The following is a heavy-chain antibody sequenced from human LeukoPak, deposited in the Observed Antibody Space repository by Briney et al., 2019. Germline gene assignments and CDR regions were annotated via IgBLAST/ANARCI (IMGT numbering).Heavy chain of an antibody. CDR1: GGSFSGYY. D-gene: IGHD6-19*01. J-gene: IGHJ4*02. Sequence: SETLSLTCAVYGGSFSGYYWSWIRQPPGKGLEWIGEINHSGSTNYNPSLKSRVTISVDTSKNQFSLKLSSVTAADTAVYYCARFASSGWYGGRYYFDYWGQGTLVTVSS. CDR3: ARFASSGWYGGRYYFDY. CDR2: INHSGST. V-gene: IGHV4-34*01.